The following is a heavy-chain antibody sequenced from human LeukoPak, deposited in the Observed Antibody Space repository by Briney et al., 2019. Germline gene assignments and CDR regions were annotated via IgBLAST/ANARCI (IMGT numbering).Heavy chain of an antibody. Sequence: GGSLRLSCAASGFTFSSYAMSWVRQAPGKGLEWVSAISGSGGSTYYADSVKGRFTISRDNSKNTPYLQMNSLRAEDTAVYYCAKEQYPPAAAGVSFDYWGQGTLVTVSS. CDR1: GFTFSSYA. J-gene: IGHJ4*02. CDR2: ISGSGGST. V-gene: IGHV3-23*01. D-gene: IGHD6-13*01. CDR3: AKEQYPPAAAGVSFDY.